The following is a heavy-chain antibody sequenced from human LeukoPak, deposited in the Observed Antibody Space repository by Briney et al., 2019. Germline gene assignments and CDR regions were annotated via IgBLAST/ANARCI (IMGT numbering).Heavy chain of an antibody. CDR1: GVSISSSSYY. D-gene: IGHD4-17*01. Sequence: SETLSLTCTVSGVSISSSSYYWGWVRQPPGKGLEWIGSIYYSGTTYYNTSLKSRVTISVDTSKNRFSLKLSSVTAADTAVYYCARDSDGDFDYWGQGTLVTVSS. V-gene: IGHV4-39*07. J-gene: IGHJ4*02. CDR3: ARDSDGDFDY. CDR2: IYYSGTT.